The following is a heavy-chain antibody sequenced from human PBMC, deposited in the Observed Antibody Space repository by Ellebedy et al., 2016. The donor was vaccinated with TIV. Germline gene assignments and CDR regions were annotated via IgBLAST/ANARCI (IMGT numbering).Heavy chain of an antibody. D-gene: IGHD3-22*01. CDR2: ISAGGDNT. CDR1: GFTFSSHA. CDR3: VKLDSSGYYYGRLDY. J-gene: IGHJ4*01. V-gene: IGHV3-23*01. Sequence: GGSLRLSCAASGFTFSSHAMSWVRQAPGKGLEWVSGISAGGDNTYHVDSVKGRFTISRDNSKNTLYLQMNSLRAEDTAVYYCVKLDSSGYYYGRLDYWGLGALVTVSS.